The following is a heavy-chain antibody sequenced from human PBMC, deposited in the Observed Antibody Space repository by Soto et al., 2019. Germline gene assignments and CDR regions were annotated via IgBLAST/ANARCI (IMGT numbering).Heavy chain of an antibody. J-gene: IGHJ4*02. V-gene: IGHV4-39*01. CDR1: YGSISSSSYY. D-gene: IGHD3-22*01. Sequence: PSQPLSVTCTVSYGSISSSSYYWGWIRQPPGKGLEWIGSIYYSGSTYYNPSLKSRVTISVDTSKNQFSLKLSSVTAVDTAVYYCARLVYDSSGYRPGWGQGTLVTVS. CDR2: IYYSGST. CDR3: ARLVYDSSGYRPG.